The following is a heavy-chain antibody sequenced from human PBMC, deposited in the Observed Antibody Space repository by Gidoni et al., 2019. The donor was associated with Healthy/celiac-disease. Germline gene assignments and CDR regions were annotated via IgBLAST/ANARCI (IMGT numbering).Heavy chain of an antibody. CDR3: AAQRGRISSSGYY. V-gene: IGHV3-11*01. Sequence: QVQLVESGGGVVKPGGSLRLPWAASGCTFSDYYMSWIRQAPGKGLEWVSYISSSGSTIYYADSVKGRFTISRDNAKNSLYLQMNSLRAEDTAVYYCAAQRGRISSSGYYWGQGTLVTVSS. J-gene: IGHJ4*02. D-gene: IGHD3-22*01. CDR2: ISSSGSTI. CDR1: GCTFSDYY.